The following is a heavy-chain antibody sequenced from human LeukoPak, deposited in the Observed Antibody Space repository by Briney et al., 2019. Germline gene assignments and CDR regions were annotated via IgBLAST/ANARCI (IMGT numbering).Heavy chain of an antibody. CDR1: GGSISSSSYY. D-gene: IGHD3-16*02. V-gene: IGHV4-39*02. CDR3: ARDVGNDYVWGSYRYTPHFDY. J-gene: IGHJ4*02. CDR2: IYYSVNT. Sequence: PSETLSLTCTVSGGSISSSSYYWGWIRQPPGKGLAWIGSIYYSVNTYYNSSLKSRVTISVDTSKNQFSLKLSSVTAADTAVYYCARDVGNDYVWGSYRYTPHFDYWGQGTLVTVSS.